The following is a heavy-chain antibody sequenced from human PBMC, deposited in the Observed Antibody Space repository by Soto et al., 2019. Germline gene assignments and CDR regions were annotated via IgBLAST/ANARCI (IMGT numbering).Heavy chain of an antibody. J-gene: IGHJ6*02. CDR1: GYTFSGYY. CDR2: INPNSGGT. V-gene: IGHV1-2*02. D-gene: IGHD2-2*02. Sequence: GASVKVSCKASGYTFSGYYIHWLRQAPGQGLEWMGWINPNSGGTNYALKFQGRVTVTRDTPTSTAYMELSRLTSDDTAVYYCARSLTEGYCTITGCYTRPLYGMDVWGQGTTVTVSS. CDR3: ARSLTEGYCTITGCYTRPLYGMDV.